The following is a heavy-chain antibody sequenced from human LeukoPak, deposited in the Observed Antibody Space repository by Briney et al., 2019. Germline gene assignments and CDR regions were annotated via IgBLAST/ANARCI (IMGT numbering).Heavy chain of an antibody. CDR2: ISSSSSYI. V-gene: IGHV3-21*01. J-gene: IGHJ5*02. CDR3: AREATGSYNWFDP. Sequence: GGSLRLSCAASGFTFSSYSMNWVRQAPGKGLEWVSSISSSSSYIYYADSVKGRFTISRDNAKNSLYLQMNSLRAEDTAVYYCAREATGSYNWFDPWGQGTLVTVSS. CDR1: GFTFSSYS.